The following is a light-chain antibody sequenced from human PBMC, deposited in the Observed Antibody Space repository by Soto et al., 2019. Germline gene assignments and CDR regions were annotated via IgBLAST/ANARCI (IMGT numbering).Light chain of an antibody. CDR1: SSNIGAGYD. J-gene: IGLJ1*01. V-gene: IGLV1-40*01. CDR2: SSY. Sequence: QSVLTQPPSVSGAPGQRVTISCTGSSSNIGAGYDVHWFQQVPGTAPKLLIYSSYNRPSGVPDRFSGSKSGTSSSLAITGLQDDDEADFYCQSYDTGLRGYVFGTGTKLTVL. CDR3: QSYDTGLRGYV.